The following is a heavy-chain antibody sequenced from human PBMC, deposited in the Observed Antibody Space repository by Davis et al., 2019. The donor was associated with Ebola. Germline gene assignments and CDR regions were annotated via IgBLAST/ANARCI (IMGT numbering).Heavy chain of an antibody. V-gene: IGHV3-33*06. CDR3: AKDRTEYYGSGSYRHY. CDR2: IWYDGSNK. Sequence: PGGSLRLSCAASGFTFSSYGVHWVRQAPGKGLEWVAVIWYDGSNKYYADSVKGRFTISRDNSKHTLYLQMNSLRAEDTAVYYCAKDRTEYYGSGSYRHYWGQGTLVTVSS. CDR1: GFTFSSYG. D-gene: IGHD3-10*01. J-gene: IGHJ4*02.